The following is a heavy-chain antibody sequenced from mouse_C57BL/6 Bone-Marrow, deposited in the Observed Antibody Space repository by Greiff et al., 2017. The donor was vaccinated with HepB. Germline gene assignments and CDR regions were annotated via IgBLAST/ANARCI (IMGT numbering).Heavy chain of an antibody. J-gene: IGHJ4*01. CDR2: IHPNSGST. V-gene: IGHV1-64*01. D-gene: IGHD1-1*01. CDR3: ARSITTVVGYYAMDY. Sequence: QVQLQQPGAELVKPGASVKLSCKASGYTFTSYWMHWVKQRPGQGLEWIGMIHPNSGSTNYNEKFKSKATLTVDKSSSTAYMQRSSLTSEDSAVYYCARSITTVVGYYAMDYWGQGTSVTVSS. CDR1: GYTFTSYW.